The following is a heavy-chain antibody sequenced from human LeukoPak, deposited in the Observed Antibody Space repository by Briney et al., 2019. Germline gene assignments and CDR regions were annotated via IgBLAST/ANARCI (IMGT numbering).Heavy chain of an antibody. CDR3: AREYCSGGTCYLPGY. CDR2: IKQDGSEK. CDR1: GFTFSSYW. D-gene: IGHD2-15*01. J-gene: IGHJ4*02. V-gene: IGHV3-7*03. Sequence: PGGSLRLSCAASGFTFSSYWMSWVRQAPGTGLEWVANIKQDGSEKYYVDSVKGRFTISRGNAKNSLYLQMNSLRAEDTAVYYCAREYCSGGTCYLPGYWGQGTLVTVSS.